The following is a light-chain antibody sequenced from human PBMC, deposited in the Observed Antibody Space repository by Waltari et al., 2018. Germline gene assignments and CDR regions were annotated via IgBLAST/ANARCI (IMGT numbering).Light chain of an antibody. CDR1: NNDIGGYDY. Sequence: QSALTQPASVSGSPGQSITISCTGTNNDIGGYDYVSWYQQHPGKAPKLLIYDVSDRPSGVSIRFSGSKSGNTASLTISGLQTEDEADYYCSSYVSGSTLKMFGGGIKLTVL. J-gene: IGLJ3*02. CDR3: SSYVSGSTLKM. V-gene: IGLV2-14*01. CDR2: DVS.